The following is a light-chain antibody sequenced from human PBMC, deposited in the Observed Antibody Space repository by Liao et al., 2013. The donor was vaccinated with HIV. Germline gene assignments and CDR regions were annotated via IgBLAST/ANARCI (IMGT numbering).Light chain of an antibody. V-gene: IGLV3-1*01. Sequence: SYELTQPPSVSVSPGQTASITCSGDELGTKYVSWYQQKTGQSPVLVMSRDDNRPSGIPERFSGSNSGNTATLTISGTQAVDEADYYCQTWDRNTAIFGGGTKLTVL. J-gene: IGLJ2*01. CDR2: RDD. CDR1: ELGTKY. CDR3: QTWDRNTAI.